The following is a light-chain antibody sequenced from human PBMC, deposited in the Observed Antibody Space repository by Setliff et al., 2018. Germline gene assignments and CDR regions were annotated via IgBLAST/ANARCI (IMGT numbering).Light chain of an antibody. CDR3: AVWDDNLNGPV. V-gene: IGLV1-44*01. J-gene: IGLJ2*01. Sequence: QSALAQPPSASGTPGQRVTISCSGTSSNIGSNTVNWYQQFPGTAPKLLIQTNNQRHFGVPDRFSGSKPGASASLAISGLQSGDEADYYCAVWDDNLNGPVFGGGTKVTVL. CDR2: TNN. CDR1: SSNIGSNT.